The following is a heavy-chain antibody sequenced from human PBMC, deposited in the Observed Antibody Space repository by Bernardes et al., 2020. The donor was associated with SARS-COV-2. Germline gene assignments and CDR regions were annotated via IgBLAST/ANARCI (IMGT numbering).Heavy chain of an antibody. CDR1: GFTFSSYW. Sequence: GGSLRLSCAASGFTFSSYWMSWVRQAPGKGLEWVANIKQDGSEKYYVDSVKGRFTISRDNAKNSLYLQMNSLRAEDTAVYYCARVPQSSGYFVDWFDPWGQGTLVTVSS. CDR2: IKQDGSEK. J-gene: IGHJ5*02. D-gene: IGHD6-19*01. CDR3: ARVPQSSGYFVDWFDP. V-gene: IGHV3-7*01.